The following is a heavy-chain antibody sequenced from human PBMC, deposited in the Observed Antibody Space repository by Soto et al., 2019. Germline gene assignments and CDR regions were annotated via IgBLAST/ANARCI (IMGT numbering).Heavy chain of an antibody. J-gene: IGHJ5*02. CDR3: AKDPLSRIAAVDWFDP. Sequence: EVQLLESGGGLVQPGGSLRLSCAASGFTFSSYAMSWVRQAPGKGLEWVSAISGSGGSTYYADSVKGRFTISRDNSKNPLYLQMNSLRAEDTAVYYCAKDPLSRIAAVDWFDPWGQGTLVTVSS. D-gene: IGHD6-25*01. CDR1: GFTFSSYA. V-gene: IGHV3-23*01. CDR2: ISGSGGST.